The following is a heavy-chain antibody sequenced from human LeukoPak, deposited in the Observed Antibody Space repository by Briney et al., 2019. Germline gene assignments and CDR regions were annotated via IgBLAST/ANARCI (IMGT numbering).Heavy chain of an antibody. J-gene: IGHJ4*02. CDR1: GFTFSSYA. V-gene: IGHV3-23*01. Sequence: GGSLRLSCAASGFTFSSYAMHWVRQAPGKGLEWVSAISGSGGSTYYADSVKGRFTISRDNSKNTLYLQMNSLRAEDTAVYYCAKAMVRGVMASGLDYWGQGTLVTVSS. CDR3: AKAMVRGVMASGLDY. CDR2: ISGSGGST. D-gene: IGHD3-10*01.